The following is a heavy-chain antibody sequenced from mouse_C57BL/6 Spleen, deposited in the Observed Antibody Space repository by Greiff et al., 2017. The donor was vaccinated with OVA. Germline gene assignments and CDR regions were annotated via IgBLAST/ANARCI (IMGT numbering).Heavy chain of an antibody. CDR2: IDPANGNT. CDR1: GFNIKNTY. D-gene: IGHD1-1*01. V-gene: IGHV14-3*01. Sequence: EVQLQQSVAELVRPGASVKLSCTASGFNIKNTYMHWVKQRPEQGLEWIGRIDPANGNTKYAPQFQGKATITADTSSNTAYLHLSSLTSEDTAIYYCASYSYGREGFDYWGQGTTLTVSS. CDR3: ASYSYGREGFDY. J-gene: IGHJ2*01.